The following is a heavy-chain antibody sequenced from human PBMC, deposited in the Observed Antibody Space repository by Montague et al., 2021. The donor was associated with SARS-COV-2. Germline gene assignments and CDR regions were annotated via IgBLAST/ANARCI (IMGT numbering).Heavy chain of an antibody. D-gene: IGHD2-21*02. V-gene: IGHV4-34*01. CDR2: INHSGST. CDR1: GGSFSVYY. Sequence: SETLSLTCAVYGGSFSVYYWSWIRQPPGKGLEWIGEINHSGSTNXNPSLKSRVTISSDTSKNQFSLKLNSVTAADTAVYFCVVVVPAMRPRSDYWGQGTLVIVSS. CDR3: VVVVPAMRPRSDY. J-gene: IGHJ4*02.